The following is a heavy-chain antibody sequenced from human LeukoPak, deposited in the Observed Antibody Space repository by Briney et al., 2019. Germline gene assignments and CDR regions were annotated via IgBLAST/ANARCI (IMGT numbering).Heavy chain of an antibody. J-gene: IGHJ4*02. V-gene: IGHV1-46*01. Sequence: GASVNVSCKASGGTFSSYAIGWVRQAPGQGLEWMGMIYPRDGSTSYAQKFQGRVTVTRDTSTSTVHMELSGLRSEDTAVYYCARDQEGFDYWGQGTLVTVSS. CDR3: ARDQEGFDY. CDR1: GGTFSSYA. CDR2: IYPRDGST.